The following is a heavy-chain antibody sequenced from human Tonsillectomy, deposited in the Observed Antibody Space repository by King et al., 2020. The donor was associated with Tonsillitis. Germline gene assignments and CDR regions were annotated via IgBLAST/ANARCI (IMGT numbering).Heavy chain of an antibody. CDR1: GYTFTGYY. J-gene: IGHJ5*02. D-gene: IGHD6-13*01. CDR2: INPRSGGT. CDR3: AIDGEIAASGYNWFDP. Sequence: VQLVESGAEVKKPGASVKVSCKTSGYTFTGYYMHWVRQAPGQGLEWMGWINPRSGGTNYAQKSQGRVTMTRDTSISTAYMELTRLTSDDTAVYYCAIDGEIAASGYNWFDPWGQGTLVTVSS. V-gene: IGHV1-2*02.